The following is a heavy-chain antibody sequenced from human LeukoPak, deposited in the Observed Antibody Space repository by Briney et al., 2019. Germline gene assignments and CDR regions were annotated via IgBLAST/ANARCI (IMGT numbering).Heavy chain of an antibody. CDR3: ARALGSSGWYRMYHSYYFDY. Sequence: SSETLSLTCAVYGGSFSGYYWSWIRQPPGKGLEWIGEINHSGSTNYNPSLKSRVTISVDTSKDQFSLKLSSVIAADTAVYYCARALGSSGWYRMYHSYYFDYWGQGTLVTVSS. D-gene: IGHD6-19*01. V-gene: IGHV4-34*01. CDR1: GGSFSGYY. CDR2: INHSGST. J-gene: IGHJ4*02.